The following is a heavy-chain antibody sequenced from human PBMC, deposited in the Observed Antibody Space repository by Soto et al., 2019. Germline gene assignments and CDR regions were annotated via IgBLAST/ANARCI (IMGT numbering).Heavy chain of an antibody. D-gene: IGHD2-15*01. CDR3: ARDLPPCYPACVFDI. J-gene: IGHJ3*02. CDR1: GGSISSGGYS. V-gene: IGHV4-30-2*01. Sequence: SETLSLTCTVSGGSISSGGYSWSWIRQPPGKGLEWIGYIYHSGSTYYNPSLKSRVTISVDRSKNQFSLKLSSVTAADTAVYYCARDLPPCYPACVFDIWGQGTVVTVSS. CDR2: IYHSGST.